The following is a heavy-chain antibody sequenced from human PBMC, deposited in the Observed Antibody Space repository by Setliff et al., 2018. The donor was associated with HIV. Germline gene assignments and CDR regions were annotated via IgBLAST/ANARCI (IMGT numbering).Heavy chain of an antibody. CDR3: ARVVNPDSSDYYFYYMDV. D-gene: IGHD4-4*01. Sequence: GSLRLSCAASGMTIRNNYMSWVRQAPGKGLEWVSLLYSGYSTSYADSVKGRFTVARDNSRNTLLLHMDGLRPEDTAVYYCARVVNPDSSDYYFYYMDVWGKGTTVTVSS. CDR2: LYSGYST. CDR1: GMTIRNNY. J-gene: IGHJ6*03. V-gene: IGHV3-66*02.